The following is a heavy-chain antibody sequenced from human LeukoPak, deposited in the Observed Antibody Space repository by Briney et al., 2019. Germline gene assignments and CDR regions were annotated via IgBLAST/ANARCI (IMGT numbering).Heavy chain of an antibody. J-gene: IGHJ4*02. V-gene: IGHV3-66*01. D-gene: IGHD4-23*01. CDR2: IYSGGST. Sequence: GGSLRLSCAASGFTVSSTYMSWVRQAPGKGLEWGSVIYSGGSTYYADSVEGRFTISRDNSKNTLYLQMNSLRVEDTAVYYCARDYGGNIRGYFDYWGQGTLVTVSS. CDR3: ARDYGGNIRGYFDY. CDR1: GFTVSSTY.